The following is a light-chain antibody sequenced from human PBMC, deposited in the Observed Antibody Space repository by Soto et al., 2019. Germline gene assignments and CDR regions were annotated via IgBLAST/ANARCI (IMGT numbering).Light chain of an antibody. CDR1: SSNIGSKS. J-gene: IGLJ2*01. CDR2: SNN. V-gene: IGLV1-44*01. CDR3: GAWDDTLNVLV. Sequence: QSVLTQPPSVSGTPGQTVTISCSGSSSNIGSKSVQWYQQLPETAPKLLIYSNNQRPSGVPDRFSGSKSGTSASLAISGLQSEDEAHYYCGAWDDTLNVLVFGGGTNSPS.